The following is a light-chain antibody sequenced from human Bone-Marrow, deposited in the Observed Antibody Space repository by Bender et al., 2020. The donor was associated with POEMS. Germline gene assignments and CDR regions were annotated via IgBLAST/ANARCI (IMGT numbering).Light chain of an antibody. Sequence: QSVLTQPPSASGTPGQRVTISCSGGSSNIGAHAVNWYQHLPGTAPKLLSYSSHRRPSEVPDRFSGSRSGTSASLAISGLQSEDEADYYCAVWDDSLNGWVFGGGTTLTVL. CDR1: SSNIGAHA. J-gene: IGLJ3*02. CDR2: SSH. V-gene: IGLV1-44*01. CDR3: AVWDDSLNGWV.